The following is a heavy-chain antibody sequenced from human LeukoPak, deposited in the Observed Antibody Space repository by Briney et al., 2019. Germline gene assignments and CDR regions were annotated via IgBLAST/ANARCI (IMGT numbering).Heavy chain of an antibody. CDR2: VKQDGSEK. CDR1: GFTFSTYW. D-gene: IGHD2-15*01. V-gene: IGHV3-7*01. Sequence: GGSLRLSRAASGFTFSTYWMSWVRQAPGKGLEWVANVKQDGSEKYYGDSVKGRFTISRDNAKNSLYLQMNSLRAEDTAVYYCASLGYCSGGSCYYYYYYYMDVWGKGTTVTVSS. CDR3: ASLGYCSGGSCYYYYYYYMDV. J-gene: IGHJ6*03.